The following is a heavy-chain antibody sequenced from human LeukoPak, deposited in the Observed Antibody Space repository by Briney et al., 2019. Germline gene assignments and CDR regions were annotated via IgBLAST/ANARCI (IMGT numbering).Heavy chain of an antibody. Sequence: PGKSLRHSFAASAFTVTSYARHWVRQAPGKGLQWVAVISYHGSSKDYEDSVKGRFTISRDNSKNTLYLQMNSLRPEDTAVYYCAKEGGAYCGGDCYRWFDPWGQGTLVTVSS. CDR3: AKEGGAYCGGDCYRWFDP. V-gene: IGHV3-30*18. CDR1: AFTVTSYA. D-gene: IGHD2-21*02. CDR2: ISYHGSSK. J-gene: IGHJ5*02.